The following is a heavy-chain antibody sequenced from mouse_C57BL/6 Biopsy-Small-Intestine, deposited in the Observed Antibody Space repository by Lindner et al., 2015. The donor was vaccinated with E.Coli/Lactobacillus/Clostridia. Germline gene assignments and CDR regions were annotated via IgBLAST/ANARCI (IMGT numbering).Heavy chain of an antibody. CDR1: GFNIKDYY. CDR3: AGGRSHWYFEV. CDR2: IDPADGDT. V-gene: IGHV14-1*01. Sequence: VQLQESGAELVRPGASVKLSCTASGFNIKDYYMHWVKQGPEQGLEWIGRIDPADGDTEFAPKIQGKATITSDTSSNAIYLHLSSLTSEDSVVYFCAGGRSHWYFEVWGTGTTVTVSS. J-gene: IGHJ1*03.